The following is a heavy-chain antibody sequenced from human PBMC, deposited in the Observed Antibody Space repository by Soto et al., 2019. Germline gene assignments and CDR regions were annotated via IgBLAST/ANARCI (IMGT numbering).Heavy chain of an antibody. CDR3: ARGLIVAGVRYFDP. J-gene: IGHJ5*02. V-gene: IGHV1-8*01. CDR2: MNPNSGNT. D-gene: IGHD6-13*01. Sequence: QVQLVQSGAEVKKPGASVKVSCKASGYTFTTYDINWVRQATGQGLEWMGWMNPNSGNTGYAQKFQGRVTMTRNTSISTAYMELSSLRSEDMAVYYCARGLIVAGVRYFDPWGQGTLVTVSA. CDR1: GYTFTTYD.